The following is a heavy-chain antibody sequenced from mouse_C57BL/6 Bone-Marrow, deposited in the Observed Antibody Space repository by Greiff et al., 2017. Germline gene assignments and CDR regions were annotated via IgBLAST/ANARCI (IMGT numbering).Heavy chain of an antibody. CDR2: ISSGGSYT. J-gene: IGHJ3*01. D-gene: IGHD2-2*01. V-gene: IGHV5-6*01. CDR1: GFTFSSYG. Sequence: EVKLVESGGDLVKPGGSLKLSCAASGFTFSSYGMSWVRHTPDKRLEWVATISSGGSYTYYPDSVKGRFTISRDNAKNTLYLQMSSLKSEDTAMYYCARQHGYLFAYWGQGTLVTVSA. CDR3: ARQHGYLFAY.